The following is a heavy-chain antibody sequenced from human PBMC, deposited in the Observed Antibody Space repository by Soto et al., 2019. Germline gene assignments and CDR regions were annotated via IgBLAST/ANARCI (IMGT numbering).Heavy chain of an antibody. CDR2: IDPSDSYT. V-gene: IGHV5-10-1*01. Sequence: ESLKISCKGSGYSFTSYWISWVRQMPGKGLEWMGRIDPSDSYTNYSPSFQGHVTISADKSISTAYLQWSSLKASDTAMYYCARLAAAGDYCYYGMDVWGQGTTVTVSS. CDR3: ARLAAAGDYCYYGMDV. D-gene: IGHD6-13*01. J-gene: IGHJ6*02. CDR1: GYSFTSYW.